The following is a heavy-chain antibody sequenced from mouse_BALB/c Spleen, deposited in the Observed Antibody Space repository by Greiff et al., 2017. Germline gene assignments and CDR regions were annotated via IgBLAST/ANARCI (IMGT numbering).Heavy chain of an antibody. Sequence: EVQLVESGGDLVKPGGSLKLSCAASGFTFSSYGMSWVRQTPDKRLEWVATISSGGSYTYYPDSVKGRFTISRDNAKNTLYLQMSSLKSEDTAMYYCARQGYRYLYAMDYWGQGTSVTVSS. J-gene: IGHJ4*01. V-gene: IGHV5-6*01. D-gene: IGHD2-14*01. CDR3: ARQGYRYLYAMDY. CDR2: ISSGGSYT. CDR1: GFTFSSYG.